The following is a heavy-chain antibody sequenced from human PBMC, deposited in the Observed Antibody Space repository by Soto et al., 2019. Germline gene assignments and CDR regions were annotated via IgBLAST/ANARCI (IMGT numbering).Heavy chain of an antibody. CDR1: GFTFSRYS. CDR3: AKDPRGWPPRDAFDI. J-gene: IGHJ3*02. Sequence: LRLSCAASGFTFSRYSMHWVRQAPGKGLEWVAVISYDGSNKYYADSVKGRFTISRDNSKNTLYLQMNSLRAEDTAVYYCAKDPRGWPPRDAFDIWGQGTMVTVSS. V-gene: IGHV3-30*18. D-gene: IGHD6-19*01. CDR2: ISYDGSNK.